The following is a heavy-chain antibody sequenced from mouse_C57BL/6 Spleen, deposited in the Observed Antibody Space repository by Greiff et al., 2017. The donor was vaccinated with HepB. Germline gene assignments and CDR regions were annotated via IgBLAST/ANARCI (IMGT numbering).Heavy chain of an antibody. J-gene: IGHJ4*01. CDR1: GYAFSSSW. Sequence: QVQLKHSGPELVKPGASVKISCKASGYAFSSSWMNWVKQRPGKGLEWIGRIYPGDGDTNYNGKFKGKATLTADKSSSTAYMQLSSLTSADSAVYFCAKRGVTTGYYYAMDYWGQGTSVTVSS. D-gene: IGHD2-2*01. V-gene: IGHV1-82*01. CDR2: IYPGDGDT. CDR3: AKRGVTTGYYYAMDY.